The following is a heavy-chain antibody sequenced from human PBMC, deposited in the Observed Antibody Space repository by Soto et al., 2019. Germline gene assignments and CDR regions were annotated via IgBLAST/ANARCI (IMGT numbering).Heavy chain of an antibody. J-gene: IGHJ5*02. CDR3: ARGDYQLLWFDL. D-gene: IGHD2-2*01. Sequence: PSETLSLTCTVSGDSVSSGNYFWSWIRQPPGKGLEWIGYIYYTGTTNYNPSLKSRVTISVDTSKSQFSLKLTSVTAADTAVYFCARGDYQLLWFDLWGQGTLVTVSS. CDR2: IYYTGTT. CDR1: GDSVSSGNYF. V-gene: IGHV4-61*01.